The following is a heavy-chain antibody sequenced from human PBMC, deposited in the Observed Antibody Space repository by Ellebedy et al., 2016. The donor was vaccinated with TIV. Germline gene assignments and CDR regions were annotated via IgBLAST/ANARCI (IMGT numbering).Heavy chain of an antibody. CDR3: ARGSFGGSGSYYSGMAV. V-gene: IGHV1-18*01. CDR2: ISAYNGNT. CDR1: GYTFTSYG. Sequence: ASVKVSCXASGYTFTSYGISWVRQAPGQGLEWMGWISAYNGNTKFAQKLQGRVTMTTDTSTSTAYMDLSSLRSDDTAVYYCARGSFGGSGSYYSGMAVWGQGTTVTVSS. D-gene: IGHD2-15*01. J-gene: IGHJ6*02.